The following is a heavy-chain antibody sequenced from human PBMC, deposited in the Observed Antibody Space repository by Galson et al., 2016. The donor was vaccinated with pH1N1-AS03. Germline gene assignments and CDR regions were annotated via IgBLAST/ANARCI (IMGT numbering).Heavy chain of an antibody. J-gene: IGHJ3*02. CDR1: GLTFNHYS. V-gene: IGHV3-48*04. Sequence: FLRLSCASSGLTFNHYSMNWVRQAPGKGLEWVSYISSASTTIYYADSVKGRFTTSSDNAKNSLYLQMNSLTAEETAIYYCARTNGAYFGSAFDIWGQGTMVTVSS. D-gene: IGHD2-8*01. CDR2: ISSASTTI. CDR3: ARTNGAYFGSAFDI.